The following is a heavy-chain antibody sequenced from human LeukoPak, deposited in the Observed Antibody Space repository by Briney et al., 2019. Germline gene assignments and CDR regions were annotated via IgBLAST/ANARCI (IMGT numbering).Heavy chain of an antibody. D-gene: IGHD5-24*01. J-gene: IGHJ3*02. CDR2: LTDSGGTT. V-gene: IGHV3-23*01. CDR3: AKKRDAFDI. CDR1: GFTFSSYA. Sequence: GGSLRLSCVASGFTFSSYAMGWVRRAPGKRPEWVSSLTDSGGTTYYVDSVKGRFTISRDNSKNTLYLHMNSLRAEDTAMYYCAKKRDAFDIWGQGTVVAVSS.